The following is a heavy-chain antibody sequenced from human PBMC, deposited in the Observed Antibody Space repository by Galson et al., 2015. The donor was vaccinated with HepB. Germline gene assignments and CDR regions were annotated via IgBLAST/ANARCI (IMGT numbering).Heavy chain of an antibody. D-gene: IGHD3-3*01. CDR2: INPSGGST. CDR1: GYTFTSYY. V-gene: IGHV1-46*01. J-gene: IGHJ6*02. Sequence: SVKVSCKASGYTFTSYYMHWVRQAPGQGLEWMGIINPSGGSTSYAQKFQGRVTMTRDTSTSTVYMELSSLRSEDTAVYYCVGGPFTISEEGYYGMDVWGQGTTVTVSS. CDR3: VGGPFTISEEGYYGMDV.